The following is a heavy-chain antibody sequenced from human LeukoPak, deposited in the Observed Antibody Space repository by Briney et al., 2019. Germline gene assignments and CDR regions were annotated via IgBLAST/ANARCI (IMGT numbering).Heavy chain of an antibody. CDR3: ARNNYDLGAFDI. CDR1: GFTFSSYG. V-gene: IGHV3-33*01. Sequence: GGSLRLSCAASGFTFSSYGMHWVRQAPGKGLEWVAVIWYDGSNKYYADSVKGRFTISRDNSKNTLYLQMNSLRAEDTAVYYCARNNYDLGAFDIWGRGTMVTVSS. J-gene: IGHJ3*02. D-gene: IGHD3-22*01. CDR2: IWYDGSNK.